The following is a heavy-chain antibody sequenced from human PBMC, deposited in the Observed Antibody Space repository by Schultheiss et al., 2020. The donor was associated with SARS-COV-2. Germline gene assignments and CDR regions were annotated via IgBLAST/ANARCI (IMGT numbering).Heavy chain of an antibody. CDR3: AREPGSTSYAFDI. V-gene: IGHV4-59*12. D-gene: IGHD2-2*01. J-gene: IGHJ3*02. Sequence: SETLSLTCAVYGGSFSGYYWSWIRQPPGKGLEWIGYIYYSGSTNYNPSLKSRVTMSVDTSKNQFSLKLSSVTAADTAVYYCAREPGSTSYAFDIWGQGTMVTVSS. CDR2: IYYSGST. CDR1: GGSFSGYY.